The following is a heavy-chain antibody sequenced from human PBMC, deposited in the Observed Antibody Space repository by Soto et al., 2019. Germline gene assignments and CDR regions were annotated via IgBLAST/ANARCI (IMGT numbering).Heavy chain of an antibody. CDR3: AREVSKLIVPEPYYFGY. CDR2: IIPIFGTA. D-gene: IGHD3-16*02. V-gene: IGHV1-69*13. Sequence: SVKVSCKASGGTFSSYAISWVRQAPGQGLEWMGGIIPIFGTANYAQKFQGRVTITADESTSTAYMELSSLRSEDTAVYYCAREVSKLIVPEPYYFGYWGQGTLVTVSS. J-gene: IGHJ4*02. CDR1: GGTFSSYA.